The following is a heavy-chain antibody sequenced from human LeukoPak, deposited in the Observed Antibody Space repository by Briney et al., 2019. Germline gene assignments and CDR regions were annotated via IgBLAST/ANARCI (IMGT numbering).Heavy chain of an antibody. CDR1: GFTFSTYA. V-gene: IGHV3-48*01. CDR2: ISSSSNTI. Sequence: GGSLRLSCAASGFTFSTYAMNRVRQAPGKGLEWVSYISSSSNTIYYADSVQGRFTISRDNANNSLYLQMNSLRAEDTAVYYCARDGYDFWSGYPTTVDFWGQGTLVTVSS. CDR3: ARDGYDFWSGYPTTVDF. J-gene: IGHJ4*02. D-gene: IGHD3-3*01.